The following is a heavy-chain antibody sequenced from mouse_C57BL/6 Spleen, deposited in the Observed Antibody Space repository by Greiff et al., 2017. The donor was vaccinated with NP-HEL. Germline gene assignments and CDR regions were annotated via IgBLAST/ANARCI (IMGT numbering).Heavy chain of an antibody. CDR3: ARAHDGYYDWCAY. D-gene: IGHD2-3*01. Sequence: QVQLQQPGTELVKPGASVKLSCKASGYTFPSYWMHWVKQRPGQGLEWIGNINPSNGGTNYNEKFKSKATLTVDKSSSTVYMQLSSLTSEDAAVYYCARAHDGYYDWCAYWGQGTLVTVSA. CDR2: INPSNGGT. J-gene: IGHJ3*01. V-gene: IGHV1-53*01. CDR1: GYTFPSYW.